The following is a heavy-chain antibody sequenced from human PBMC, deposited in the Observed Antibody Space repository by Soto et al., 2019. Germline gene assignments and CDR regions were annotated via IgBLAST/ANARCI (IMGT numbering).Heavy chain of an antibody. CDR2: ISSSSSYI. Sequence: KTGGSLRLSCAASGFTFSSYSMNWVRQAPGKGLEWVSSISSSSSYIYYADSVKGRFTISRDNAKNSLYLQMNSLRAEDTAVYYCARDAPDYDFWSGYKYYYYYGMDVWGQGTTVTVSS. CDR3: ARDAPDYDFWSGYKYYYYYGMDV. D-gene: IGHD3-3*01. CDR1: GFTFSSYS. V-gene: IGHV3-21*01. J-gene: IGHJ6*02.